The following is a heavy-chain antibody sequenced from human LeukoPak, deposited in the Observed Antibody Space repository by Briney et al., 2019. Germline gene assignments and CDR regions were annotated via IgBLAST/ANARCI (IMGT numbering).Heavy chain of an antibody. J-gene: IGHJ5*02. CDR3: TRGASSSSGFDP. CDR2: ISGTGGST. V-gene: IGHV3-23*01. CDR1: GFTFSSYA. Sequence: PGGSLRLSCAASGFTFSSYAMSWVRQAPGKGLEWVSAISGTGGSTYYADSVKGRFSISRDNSKNTLYLQMNSLTAEDTAVYYCTRGASSSSGFDPWGQGTLVTVSS. D-gene: IGHD6-6*01.